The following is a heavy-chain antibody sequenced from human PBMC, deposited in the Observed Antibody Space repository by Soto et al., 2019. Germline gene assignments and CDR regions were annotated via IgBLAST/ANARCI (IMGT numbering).Heavy chain of an antibody. Sequence: QVQLVESGGGVVQPGRSLRLSCAASGFTFSSYGMHWVRQAPGKGLEWVAVISYDGSNKYYADSVKGRFTISRDNSKNTLYLQMNSLRAEDTAVYCCAKGHRATQMDVWGQGTTVTVSS. V-gene: IGHV3-30*18. J-gene: IGHJ6*02. CDR2: ISYDGSNK. CDR3: AKGHRATQMDV. D-gene: IGHD5-12*01. CDR1: GFTFSSYG.